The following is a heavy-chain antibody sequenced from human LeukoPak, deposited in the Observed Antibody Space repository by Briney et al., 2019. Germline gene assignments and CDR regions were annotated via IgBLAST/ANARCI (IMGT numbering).Heavy chain of an antibody. Sequence: ASVKVSCKASGYTFTGYYMHWVRQAPGQGLEWMGWINPNSGGTNYEQNFQGRVTMTRDTSISTAYMELSRLRSDDTAVYYCARGAYGLGWEAFDIWGQGTMVTVSS. J-gene: IGHJ3*02. D-gene: IGHD3-10*01. CDR2: INPNSGGT. CDR3: ARGAYGLGWEAFDI. V-gene: IGHV1-2*02. CDR1: GYTFTGYY.